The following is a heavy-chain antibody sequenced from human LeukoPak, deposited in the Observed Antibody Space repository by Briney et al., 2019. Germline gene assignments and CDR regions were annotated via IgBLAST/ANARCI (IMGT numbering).Heavy chain of an antibody. D-gene: IGHD6-13*01. V-gene: IGHV3-74*01. Sequence: GGSLRLSCAASGFTFSRYWMHWVRQPPGKGLVWVSRIDSDGSSTDYADSVKGRFTISRDNAESTLYLQMNSLRAEDTAVYYCATHSYSTSWRLDAFDIWAKGQRSPSLQ. J-gene: IGHJ3*02. CDR3: ATHSYSTSWRLDAFDI. CDR1: GFTFSRYW. CDR2: IDSDGSST.